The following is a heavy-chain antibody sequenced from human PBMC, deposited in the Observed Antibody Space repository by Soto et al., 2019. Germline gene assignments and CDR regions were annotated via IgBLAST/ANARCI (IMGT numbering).Heavy chain of an antibody. Sequence: EVQLVESGGGLVQPGGSLRLSCAASGFTFSSYSMNWVRQAPGKGLEWVSYVSSSGSTIYYADSVKGRFTITRDNAKNSLYLQMNSLRDEDTAVYYCVRVTETSSSCPDSWGQGTLVTVSS. D-gene: IGHD6-13*01. CDR1: GFTFSSYS. CDR2: VSSSGSTI. CDR3: VRVTETSSSCPDS. J-gene: IGHJ4*02. V-gene: IGHV3-48*02.